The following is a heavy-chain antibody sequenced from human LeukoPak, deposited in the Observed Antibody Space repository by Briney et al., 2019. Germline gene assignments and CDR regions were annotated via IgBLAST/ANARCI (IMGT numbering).Heavy chain of an antibody. D-gene: IGHD2-15*01. CDR3: ARAVVVAATYNRDGATQYYFDY. CDR2: ISGSGSGGST. Sequence: GGSLRLSCAASGFPLSRSAMSWVRQAPGKGLEWVSNISGSGSGGSTYYADSVKGRFTISRDNSKNTLYLQMNSLRAEDTAVYYCARAVVVAATYNRDGATQYYFDYWGQGTLVTVSS. CDR1: GFPLSRSA. V-gene: IGHV3-23*01. J-gene: IGHJ4*02.